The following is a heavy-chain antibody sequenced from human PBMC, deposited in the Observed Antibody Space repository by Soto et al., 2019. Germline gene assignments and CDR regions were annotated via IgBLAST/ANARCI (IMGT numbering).Heavy chain of an antibody. CDR3: ARPKTIGAAAGKGWFDP. J-gene: IGHJ5*02. CDR2: IYHTGNA. CDR1: GDSISNSRFY. V-gene: IGHV4-39*01. D-gene: IGHD6-13*01. Sequence: SETLSLTCSVSGDSISNSRFYWAWIRQPPGEGLEWIGSIYHTGNAYYNPSLKGRLIISVDPSKNQFSLKLTSVTAADMAMYYCARPKTIGAAAGKGWFDPWGQGNLVTVSS.